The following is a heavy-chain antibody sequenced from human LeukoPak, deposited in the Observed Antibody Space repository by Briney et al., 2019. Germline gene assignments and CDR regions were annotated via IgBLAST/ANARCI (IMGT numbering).Heavy chain of an antibody. D-gene: IGHD2-2*02. CDR3: AAVDHCSSTSCYTAFDI. J-gene: IGHJ3*02. CDR1: GFTFTSSA. V-gene: IGHV1-58*02. CDR2: IVVGSGNT. Sequence: EASVKVSYKASGFTFTSSAMQWVRQARGQRLEWIGWIVVGSGNTNYAQKFQERVTITRDMSTSTAYMDLSSLRSEDTAVYYCAAVDHCSSTSCYTAFDIWGQGTMVTVSS.